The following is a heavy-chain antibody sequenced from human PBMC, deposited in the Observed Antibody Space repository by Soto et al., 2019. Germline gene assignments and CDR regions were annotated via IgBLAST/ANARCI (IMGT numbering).Heavy chain of an antibody. CDR1: GFTFSNAW. Sequence: PLRLSCAASGFTFSNAWMSWVRQAPGKGLEWVGRIKSKTDGGTTDYAAPVKGRFTISRDDSKNTLYLQMNSLKTEDTAVYYCTTDVRTTVSTSRFDPWGQGTLVTVSS. V-gene: IGHV3-15*01. CDR2: IKSKTDGGTT. J-gene: IGHJ5*02. D-gene: IGHD4-17*01. CDR3: TTDVRTTVSTSRFDP.